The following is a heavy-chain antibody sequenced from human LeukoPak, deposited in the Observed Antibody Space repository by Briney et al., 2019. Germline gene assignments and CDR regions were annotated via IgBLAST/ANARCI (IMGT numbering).Heavy chain of an antibody. CDR1: GGSISSYY. J-gene: IGHJ5*02. V-gene: IGHV4-59*08. CDR2: IYYSGST. Sequence: KASETLSLTCTVSGGSISSYYWSWIRQPPGKGLEWIGYIYYSGSTNYNPSLKSRVTISVDTSKNQFSLKLSSVTAADTAVYHCARLKVGAVAGWFDPWGQGTLVTVSS. D-gene: IGHD6-19*01. CDR3: ARLKVGAVAGWFDP.